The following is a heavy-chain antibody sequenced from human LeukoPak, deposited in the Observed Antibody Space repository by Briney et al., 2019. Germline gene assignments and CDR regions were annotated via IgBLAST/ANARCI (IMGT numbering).Heavy chain of an antibody. CDR2: ISWNSGSI. Sequence: GGSLRLSCAASGFTFDDYAMHWVRQAPGKGLEWVSGISWNSGSIGYADSVKGRFTISRDNAKNSLYLQMNSLRAEDTALYYCAKDMSLLWFGEFDYWGQGTLVTVSS. CDR3: AKDMSLLWFGEFDY. J-gene: IGHJ4*02. CDR1: GFTFDDYA. D-gene: IGHD3-10*01. V-gene: IGHV3-9*01.